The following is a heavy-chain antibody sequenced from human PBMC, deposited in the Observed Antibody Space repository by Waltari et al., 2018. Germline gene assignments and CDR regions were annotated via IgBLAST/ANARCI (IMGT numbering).Heavy chain of an antibody. CDR3: ARAQLTMARNLDL. CDR2: INSEGSTT. J-gene: IGHJ2*01. CDR1: GFTFSSYW. V-gene: IGHV3-74*01. Sequence: EVQLVESGGGLVQPGGSLGLSCVTSGFTFSSYWMHWVRQVPGKGLVGVSRINSEGSTTSYADSVKGRFTISRDNAKNTLDLQMNSLRADDTSVYYCARAQLTMARNLDLWGRGTLVTVSS. D-gene: IGHD3-10*01.